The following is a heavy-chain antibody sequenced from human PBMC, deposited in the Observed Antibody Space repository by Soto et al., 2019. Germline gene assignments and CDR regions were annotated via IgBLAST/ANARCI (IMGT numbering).Heavy chain of an antibody. J-gene: IGHJ6*02. CDR3: ADSSQYYGMDV. CDR1: GFTFSSYS. V-gene: IGHV3-30*03. CDR2: ISYDGSNK. D-gene: IGHD6-13*01. Sequence: GGSLRRSCAASGFTFSSYSMHWVRQAPGKGLEWVAVISYDGSNKYYADSVKGRFTISRDNSKNTLYLQMNSLRAEDTAVYYCADSSQYYGMDVWGQGTTVTVSS.